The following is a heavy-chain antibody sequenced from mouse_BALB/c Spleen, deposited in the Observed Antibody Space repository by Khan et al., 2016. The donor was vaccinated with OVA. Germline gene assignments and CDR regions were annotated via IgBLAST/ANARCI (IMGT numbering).Heavy chain of an antibody. Sequence: QVQLQQSGPELVRPGASVKMSCKASGYTFTNYWMHWVKQRPGQGLEWIGMIDPSNSPNRSDHKFRDKATLHVDKTSNTAYMQLSSLTSEDSAVYYCARYGGGYYFDYWGQGTTLTVSS. V-gene: IGHV1-50*01. D-gene: IGHD1-1*02. CDR1: GYTFTNYW. J-gene: IGHJ2*01. CDR2: IDPSNSPN. CDR3: ARYGGGYYFDY.